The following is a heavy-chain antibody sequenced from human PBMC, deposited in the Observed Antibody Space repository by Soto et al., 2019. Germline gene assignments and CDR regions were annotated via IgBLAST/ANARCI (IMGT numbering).Heavy chain of an antibody. D-gene: IGHD3-22*01. V-gene: IGHV1-69*06. Sequence: QVQLVQSGAEVKKPGSSVKVSCKASGGTFSSYAISWVRQAPGQGLEWMGGVIPIVGTANYAQKFQGRVTITADKSTSTAYMELSSVRSEDTAVYYCARETYYYDSSGYYGMDVWGQGTTVTVSS. J-gene: IGHJ6*02. CDR1: GGTFSSYA. CDR3: ARETYYYDSSGYYGMDV. CDR2: VIPIVGTA.